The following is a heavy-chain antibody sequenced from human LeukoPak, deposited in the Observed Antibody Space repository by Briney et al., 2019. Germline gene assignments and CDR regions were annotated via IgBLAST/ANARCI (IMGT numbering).Heavy chain of an antibody. CDR2: ISAYNGNT. CDR1: GYTFTSYG. Sequence: ASVKVSFKASGYTFTSYGISWVRQAPGQGLEWMGWISAYNGNTNYAQKLQGRVTMTRDMSTSTVYMELSSLRSEDTAVYYCARDWYSRDWPYYYYYYMDVWGKGTTVTVSS. J-gene: IGHJ6*03. V-gene: IGHV1-18*01. CDR3: ARDWYSRDWPYYYYYYMDV. D-gene: IGHD6-13*01.